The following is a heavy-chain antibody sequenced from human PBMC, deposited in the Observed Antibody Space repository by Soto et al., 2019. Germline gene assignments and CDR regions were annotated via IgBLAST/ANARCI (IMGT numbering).Heavy chain of an antibody. V-gene: IGHV3-30-3*01. J-gene: IGHJ6*02. CDR2: ISYDGSNK. D-gene: IGHD2-15*01. CDR3: ARDLLDIVVVVAATHFLGYGMDV. Sequence: GGSLRLSCAASGFTFSSYAMHWVRQAPGKGLEWVAVISYDGSNKYYADSVKGRFTISRDNSKNKLYLQMNSLRAEDTAVYYCARDLLDIVVVVAATHFLGYGMDVWGQGTTVTVSS. CDR1: GFTFSSYA.